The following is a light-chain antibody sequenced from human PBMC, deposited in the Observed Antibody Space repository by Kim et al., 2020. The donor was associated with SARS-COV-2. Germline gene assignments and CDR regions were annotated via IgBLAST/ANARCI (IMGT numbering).Light chain of an antibody. Sequence: GQKVTIACTGSSSNIVNNYVSWYQQPPGTAPKLLIYDNNKRPSGIPDRFSGSKSGTSATLGITGLQTGDEADYYCGTWDSSLSAVVFGGGTQLTVL. J-gene: IGLJ2*01. CDR1: SSNIVNNY. V-gene: IGLV1-51*01. CDR2: DNN. CDR3: GTWDSSLSAVV.